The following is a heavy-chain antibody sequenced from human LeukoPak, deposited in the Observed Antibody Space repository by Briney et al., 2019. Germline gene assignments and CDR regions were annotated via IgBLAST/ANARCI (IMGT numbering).Heavy chain of an antibody. CDR3: ARDQDYYYDSSGYLY. D-gene: IGHD3-22*01. J-gene: IGHJ4*02. V-gene: IGHV3-74*01. Sequence: PGGSLRLSCAASGFTFSSYWMHWVRQAPGKGLVWVSRINSDGSSTSYADSVKGRFTISRDNARNTLYLQMNSLRAEDTAVYYCARDQDYYYDSSGYLYWGQGTLVTVSS. CDR2: INSDGSST. CDR1: GFTFSSYW.